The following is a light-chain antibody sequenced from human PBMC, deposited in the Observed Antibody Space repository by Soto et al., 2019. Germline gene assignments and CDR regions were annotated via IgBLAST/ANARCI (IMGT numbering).Light chain of an antibody. CDR3: CSYAGDRIVV. CDR1: SSDVGNFNL. CDR2: DVN. J-gene: IGLJ2*01. V-gene: IGLV2-23*02. Sequence: QSALTQPASVSGSPGQSITISCAGTSSDVGNFNLVSWYQHLPGKAPKLVIYDVNKRPLGVSNRFSGSKSDNTASLTISGLQAEDEANYSCCSYAGDRIVVFGGGTKLTVL.